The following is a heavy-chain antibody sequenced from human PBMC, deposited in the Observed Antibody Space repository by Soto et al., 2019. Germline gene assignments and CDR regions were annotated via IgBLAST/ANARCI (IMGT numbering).Heavy chain of an antibody. V-gene: IGHV4-31*03. D-gene: IGHD2-2*02. Sequence: QVQLQESGPGLVKPSQTLSLTCPVSGGSISSGGYYWSWIRQHPGKGLEWSGYIYYSGSTYYNPSLKSRVTISVDTSKTQFSLKLSSVTAADTAVYYCARADIVVVPADINYFDYWGQGTLVTVSS. CDR3: ARADIVVVPADINYFDY. J-gene: IGHJ4*02. CDR2: IYYSGST. CDR1: GGSISSGGYY.